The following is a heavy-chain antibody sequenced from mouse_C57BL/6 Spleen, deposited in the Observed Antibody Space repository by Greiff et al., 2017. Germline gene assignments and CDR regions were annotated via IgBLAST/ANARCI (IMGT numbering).Heavy chain of an antibody. V-gene: IGHV1-55*01. D-gene: IGHD2-4*01. J-gene: IGHJ2*01. CDR2: IYPGSGST. Sequence: VQLQQSGAELVKPGASVKMSCKASGYTFTSYWITWVKQRPGQGLEWIGDIYPGSGSTNYNEKFKSKATLTVDTSSSTAYMQLSSLTPEDSAVYYCARADYDYDSDYWGQGTTHTVSS. CDR3: ARADYDYDSDY. CDR1: GYTFTSYW.